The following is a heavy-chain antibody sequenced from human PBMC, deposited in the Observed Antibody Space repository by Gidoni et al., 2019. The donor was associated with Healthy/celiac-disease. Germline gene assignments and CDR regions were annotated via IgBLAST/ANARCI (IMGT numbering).Heavy chain of an antibody. J-gene: IGHJ4*02. Sequence: QVQLVESGGGVVQPGRSLRLSCAAAGFTFRSYGMHWVRQAPGKGLEWVAVIWYDGSNKYYADSVKGRFTISRDNSKNTLYLQMNSLRAEDTAVYYCARDLDGYNDGFDYWGQGTLFTVS. CDR1: GFTFRSYG. CDR2: IWYDGSNK. D-gene: IGHD5-12*01. CDR3: ARDLDGYNDGFDY. V-gene: IGHV3-33*08.